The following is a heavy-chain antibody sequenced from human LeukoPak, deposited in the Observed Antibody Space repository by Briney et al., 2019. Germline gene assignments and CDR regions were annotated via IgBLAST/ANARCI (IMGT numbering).Heavy chain of an antibody. CDR1: GFTFSSYS. CDR2: ISSSSSYI. D-gene: IGHD2-15*01. CDR3: AKDPLGYPTYYFDY. J-gene: IGHJ4*02. Sequence: GGSLRLSCAASGFTFSSYSMNWVRQAPGKGLEWVSSISSSSSYIYYADSVKGRFTISRDNAKNSLYLQMNSLRAEDTALYYCAKDPLGYPTYYFDYWGQGTLVTVSS. V-gene: IGHV3-21*04.